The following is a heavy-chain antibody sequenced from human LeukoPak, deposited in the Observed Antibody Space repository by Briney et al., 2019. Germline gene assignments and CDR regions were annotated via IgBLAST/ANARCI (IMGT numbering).Heavy chain of an antibody. J-gene: IGHJ6*02. CDR1: GYSFTRYW. Sequence: GESLKISCKGYGYSFTRYWIAWVRQMPGKGLEWMGIIYPGDSDTRYSPSFQGQVTISADKSISTAYLQWSSLKASYTAIYYCTRLGAGMDVWGQGTTVTVSS. CDR3: TRLGAGMDV. V-gene: IGHV5-51*01. D-gene: IGHD4/OR15-4a*01. CDR2: IYPGDSDT.